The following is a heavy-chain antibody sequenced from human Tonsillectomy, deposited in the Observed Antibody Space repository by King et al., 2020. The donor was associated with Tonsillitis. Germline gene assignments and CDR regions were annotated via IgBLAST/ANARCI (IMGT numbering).Heavy chain of an antibody. CDR1: GFTFSDYY. CDR3: ARGDYYDSSGYSATYYYYGMDV. D-gene: IGHD3-22*01. V-gene: IGHV3-11*01. CDR2: ISSSGSTI. J-gene: IGHJ6*02. Sequence: VQLVESGGGLVKPGGSLRLSCAASGFTFSDYYMSWIRQAPGKGLEWVSYISSSGSTIYYADSVKGRFTISGDNAKNSLYLQMNSLRAEETTVYYCARGDYYDSSGYSATYYYYGMDVWGQGTTVTVSS.